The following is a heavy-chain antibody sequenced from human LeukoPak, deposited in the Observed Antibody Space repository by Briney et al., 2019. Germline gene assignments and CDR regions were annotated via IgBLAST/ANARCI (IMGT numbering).Heavy chain of an antibody. Sequence: GGSLRLSCAASGFNFSSYAMHWVRQAPGKGLEWVAVISYDGSNKYYADSVKGRFTISRDNSKNTLYLQMNSLRAEDTAVYYCARSGYSSSWPRTPDAFDIWGQGTMVTVSS. J-gene: IGHJ3*02. V-gene: IGHV3-30*04. CDR2: ISYDGSNK. D-gene: IGHD6-13*01. CDR1: GFNFSSYA. CDR3: ARSGYSSSWPRTPDAFDI.